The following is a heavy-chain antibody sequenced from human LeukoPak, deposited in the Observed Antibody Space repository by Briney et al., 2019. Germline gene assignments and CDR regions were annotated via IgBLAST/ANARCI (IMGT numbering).Heavy chain of an antibody. D-gene: IGHD6-19*01. CDR3: ARQEALSSGPGGTNY. V-gene: IGHV4-38-2*02. CDR1: GYSISSGYY. Sequence: SETLSLTCTVSGYSISSGYYWGWIRQPPGKGLEWIGSIYYSGSTYYNPSLKSRVTISVDTSKNQFSLKLSSVTAADTAVYYCARQEALSSGPGGTNYWGQGTLVTVSS. J-gene: IGHJ4*02. CDR2: IYYSGST.